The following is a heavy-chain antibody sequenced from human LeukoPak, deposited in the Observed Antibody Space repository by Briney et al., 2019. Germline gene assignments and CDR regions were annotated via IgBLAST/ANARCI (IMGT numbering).Heavy chain of an antibody. CDR2: INQDGSEK. CDR1: GITFSRFW. CDR3: ARGRDY. J-gene: IGHJ4*02. Sequence: GGSLRLSCAASGITFSRFWMSWVRQAPGKGLQWVANINQDGSEKHYVDSVKGRFTISRDNAENSLYLQMNSLRAEDTAVYYCARGRDYWGQGTLVTVSS. V-gene: IGHV3-7*03.